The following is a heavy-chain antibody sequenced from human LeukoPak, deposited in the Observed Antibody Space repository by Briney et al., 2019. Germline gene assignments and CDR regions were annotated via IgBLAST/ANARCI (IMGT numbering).Heavy chain of an antibody. CDR3: ARRGDGGRSFDY. CDR2: IYGGGNT. J-gene: IGHJ4*02. D-gene: IGHD4-23*01. CDR1: GFTVGSSY. V-gene: IGHV3-53*01. Sequence: GGSLRLSCAASGFTVGSSYMIWVRQAPGKGLEWVSLIYGGGNTYYADSVKGRFTISRDNSKNTLYLQMNSLRAEDTAVYYCARRGDGGRSFDYWGQGTLVTVSS.